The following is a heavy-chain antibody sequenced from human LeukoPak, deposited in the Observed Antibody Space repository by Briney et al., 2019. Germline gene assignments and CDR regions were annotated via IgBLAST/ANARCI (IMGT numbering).Heavy chain of an antibody. CDR3: AKEKNGYSYGNFDY. CDR1: VYSFTCCG. J-gene: IGHJ4*02. V-gene: IGHV1-18*01. Sequence: ASVTVSCKGSVYSFTCCGISWVWQAPGQGHEWVGWISAYNGNTNYAQKLQGRVTMTTDTSTSTAYMELRSLRSDDAAVYYCAKEKNGYSYGNFDYWGQGTLVTVSS. D-gene: IGHD5-18*01. CDR2: ISAYNGNT.